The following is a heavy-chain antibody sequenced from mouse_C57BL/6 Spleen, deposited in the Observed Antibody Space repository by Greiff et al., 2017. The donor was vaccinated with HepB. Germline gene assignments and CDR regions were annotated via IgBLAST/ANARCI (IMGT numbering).Heavy chain of an antibody. D-gene: IGHD1-1*01. CDR2: IHPNSGST. CDR3: ASYYGSLFDY. CDR1: GYTFTSYW. J-gene: IGHJ2*01. V-gene: IGHV1-64*01. Sequence: VQLQQSGAELVKPGASVKLSCKASGYTFTSYWMHWVKQRPGQGLEWIGMIHPNSGSTNYNEKFKSKATLTVDKSSSTAYMQLSSLTSEDSAVYYCASYYGSLFDYWGQGTTLTVSS.